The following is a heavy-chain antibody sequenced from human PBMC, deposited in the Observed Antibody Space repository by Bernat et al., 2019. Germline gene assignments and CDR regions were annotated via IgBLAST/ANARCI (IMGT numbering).Heavy chain of an antibody. J-gene: IGHJ6*03. CDR1: GFTFSNYW. CDR2: INGDGTAT. Sequence: EVQLVESGGGLVQPGGSLRLSCVASGFTFSNYWMHWVRQVPAKGLVWVSRINGDGTATSYAESVKGRFAISRDNAKNTLYLQMDSLRGEDTAVYYCARGTSTSAPYMDVWGKGTTVTVSS. V-gene: IGHV3-74*01. CDR3: ARGTSTSAPYMDV.